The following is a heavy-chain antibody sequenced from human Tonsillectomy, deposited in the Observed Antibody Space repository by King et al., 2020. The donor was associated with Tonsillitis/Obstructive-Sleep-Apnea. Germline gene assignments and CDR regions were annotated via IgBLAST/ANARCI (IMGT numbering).Heavy chain of an antibody. D-gene: IGHD4-17*01. Sequence: VQLVESGGGVVQPGRSLRLSCAASGFTFSSYGMHWVRQAPGKGLEWVAVICYDGSNEYYADSVKGRFTISRDNSKNTLYLQMNSLRAEDTAVYHCASYRNGDYASVDYWGQGTLVTVSS. CDR3: ASYRNGDYASVDY. V-gene: IGHV3-33*01. CDR2: ICYDGSNE. CDR1: GFTFSSYG. J-gene: IGHJ4*02.